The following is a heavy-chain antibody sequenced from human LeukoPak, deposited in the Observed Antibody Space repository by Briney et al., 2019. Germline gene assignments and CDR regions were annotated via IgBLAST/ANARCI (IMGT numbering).Heavy chain of an antibody. Sequence: GGSLRLSCAASGFTFSSYDMHRVRQPTGKGLEWVSGIGKGGDPYYAGSVKGRFTISRENAKNSLYLQMNSLRAGDTAVYYCARGGPEGFDPWGQGTLVTVSS. J-gene: IGHJ5*02. CDR1: GFTFSSYD. CDR3: ARGGPEGFDP. CDR2: IGKGGDP. V-gene: IGHV3-13*05.